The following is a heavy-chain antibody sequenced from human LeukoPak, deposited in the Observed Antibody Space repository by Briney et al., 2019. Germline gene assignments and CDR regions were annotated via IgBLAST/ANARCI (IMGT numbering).Heavy chain of an antibody. D-gene: IGHD3-10*01. V-gene: IGHV1-2*02. J-gene: IGHJ4*02. CDR2: INPNSGGT. CDR3: ASLGGWFGELFPMWVTSPFDY. CDR1: GYTFTGYY. Sequence: ASVKSSCAASGYTFTGYYMHWVRQTPGQRLGWMGWINPNSGGTNYAQKFQGRVTMTRDTSISTAYMELSRLRSDDPAVYYCASLGGWFGELFPMWVTSPFDYWGQGTLVTVSS.